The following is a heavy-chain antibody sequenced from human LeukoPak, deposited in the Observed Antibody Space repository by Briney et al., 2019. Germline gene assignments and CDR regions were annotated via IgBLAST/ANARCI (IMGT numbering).Heavy chain of an antibody. CDR2: ISSSGESP. CDR1: GFTFSRYA. J-gene: IGHJ4*02. CDR3: AKKSRDGYNPFDY. V-gene: IGHV3-23*01. Sequence: LPGGSLRLSCAASGFTFSRYAMSWVRQGPGKGLECVCGISSSGESPYYADSVGGRFTISRDNSKNMLYLEINSLRAEDTALYYCAKKSRDGYNPFDYLGQGTLVTVSS. D-gene: IGHD5-24*01.